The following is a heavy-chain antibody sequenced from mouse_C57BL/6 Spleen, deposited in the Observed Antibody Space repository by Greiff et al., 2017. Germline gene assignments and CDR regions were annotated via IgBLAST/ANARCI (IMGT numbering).Heavy chain of an antibody. CDR2: ISSGGSYT. V-gene: IGHV5-6*01. CDR3: ARQRLALLITTGVPYYAMDY. D-gene: IGHD1-1*01. J-gene: IGHJ4*01. CDR1: GFTFSSYG. Sequence: VQLKESGGDLVKPGGSLKLSCAASGFTFSSYGMSWVRQTPDKRLEWVATISSGGSYTYYPDSAKGRFTISRDNAKNTLYLQMSSLKSEDTAMYYCARQRLALLITTGVPYYAMDYWGQGTSVTVSS.